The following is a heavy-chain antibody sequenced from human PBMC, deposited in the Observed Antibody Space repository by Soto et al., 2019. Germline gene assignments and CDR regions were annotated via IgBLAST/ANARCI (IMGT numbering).Heavy chain of an antibody. D-gene: IGHD4-17*01. CDR3: ARDGGWYGDYFSADAFDI. V-gene: IGHV3-33*01. CDR2: IWYDGSNK. Sequence: LRLSCAASGFTFSSYGMHWVRQAPGKGLEWVAVIWYDGSNKYYADSVKGRFTISRDNSKNTLYLQMNSLRAEDTAVYYCARDGGWYGDYFSADAFDIWGQGTMVTVSS. J-gene: IGHJ3*02. CDR1: GFTFSSYG.